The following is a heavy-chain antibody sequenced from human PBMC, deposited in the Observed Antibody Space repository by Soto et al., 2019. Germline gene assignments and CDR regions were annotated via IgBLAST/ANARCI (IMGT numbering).Heavy chain of an antibody. D-gene: IGHD6-13*01. CDR1: RYTFTSNA. CDR2: ISAYNGNT. Sequence: GASAKATCKASRYTFTSNAISWARQAPGQGLEWMGWISAYNGNTNYAQKLQGRVTMTTDTSTSTAYMELRSLRSDDTAVYYCARGLAAAANFDYWGQGTLVTVSS. V-gene: IGHV1-18*01. J-gene: IGHJ4*02. CDR3: ARGLAAAANFDY.